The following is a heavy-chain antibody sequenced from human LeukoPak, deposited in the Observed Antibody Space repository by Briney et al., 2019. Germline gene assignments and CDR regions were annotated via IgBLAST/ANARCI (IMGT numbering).Heavy chain of an antibody. D-gene: IGHD3-22*01. CDR2: ISFDGGKN. Sequence: GGSLRLSCAASGFTFSSYGMHWVRQAPGKGLEWVALISFDGGKNYYADSVKGRFTISRDNSKNTLYLQMNSLRAEDTAVYYCAKGAKYYYDSSGYPLLALWGQGTLVTVSS. CDR1: GFTFSSYG. J-gene: IGHJ4*02. V-gene: IGHV3-30*18. CDR3: AKGAKYYYDSSGYPLLAL.